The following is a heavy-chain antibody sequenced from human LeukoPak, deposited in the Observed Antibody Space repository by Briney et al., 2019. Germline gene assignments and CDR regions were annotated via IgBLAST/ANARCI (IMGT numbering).Heavy chain of an antibody. CDR3: ARTTVVATAITKYDVFDF. D-gene: IGHD2-21*02. Sequence: SQTLSLTCAISGDSVSSNSAACNWIRQSLSRCLEWLGSTYYMSRWYDDYAVSVKGRITINPDTSKNQFSPQLNSVTPEDTAVYYCARTTVVATAITKYDVFDFWGQGTMVSVSS. CDR1: GDSVSSNSAA. J-gene: IGHJ3*01. CDR2: TYYMSRWYD. V-gene: IGHV6-1*01.